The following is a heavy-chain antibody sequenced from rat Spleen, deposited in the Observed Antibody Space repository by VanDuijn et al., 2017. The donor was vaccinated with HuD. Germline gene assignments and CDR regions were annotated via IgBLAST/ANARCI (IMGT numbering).Heavy chain of an antibody. CDR1: GFTFDDYH. Sequence: EVQLVESGGGLVQPGRSLKLSCAASGFTFDDYHMAWVRQAPTKGLEWVASINYDGSSTYYRDSVKGRFTLSRDNAKSTLYLQMDSLRSEDTATYYCATRGGGWDYWGQGVMVTVSS. CDR3: ATRGGGWDY. V-gene: IGHV5-7*01. D-gene: IGHD1-11*01. J-gene: IGHJ2*01. CDR2: INYDGSST.